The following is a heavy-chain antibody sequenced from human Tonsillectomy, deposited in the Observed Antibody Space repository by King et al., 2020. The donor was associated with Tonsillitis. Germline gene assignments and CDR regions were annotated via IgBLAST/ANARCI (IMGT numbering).Heavy chain of an antibody. CDR2: IYYSWSP. D-gene: IGHD4-17*01. V-gene: IGHV4-31*03. CDR1: GGSIINGSYY. J-gene: IGHJ5*02. CDR3: AGTTVLGNWFDP. Sequence: QLQESGPGLVKPSQTLSLTCTVSGGSIINGSYYLSWLRQHPGKGLGWIGYIYYSWSPYSNPSLKCRVTISVDTSKNQFSLKLTSVTAADTAVYFCAGTTVLGNWFDPWGQGTLVTVSS.